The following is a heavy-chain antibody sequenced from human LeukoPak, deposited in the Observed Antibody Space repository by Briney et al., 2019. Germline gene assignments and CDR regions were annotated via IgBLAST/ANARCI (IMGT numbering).Heavy chain of an antibody. Sequence: GRSLRLSCAASGFTFSSYGMHWVRQAPGKGLEWVAVISYDGSNKYYADSVKGRFTISRDNSKNTLYLQMNSLRAEDTAVYHCAKRVPDYWGQGTLVTVSS. CDR1: GFTFSSYG. D-gene: IGHD1-1*01. CDR2: ISYDGSNK. J-gene: IGHJ4*02. CDR3: AKRVPDY. V-gene: IGHV3-30*18.